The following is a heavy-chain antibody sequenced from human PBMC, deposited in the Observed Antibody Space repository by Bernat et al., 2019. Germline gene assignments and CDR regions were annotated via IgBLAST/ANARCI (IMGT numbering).Heavy chain of an antibody. CDR3: AGYRRSSYDY. CDR1: GFTFSSYA. D-gene: IGHD6-6*01. CDR2: ISTDGGGT. Sequence: EVQLVESGGGLVQPGGSLRLSCAASGFTFSSYAMHWVRQAPGKGLEYVSAISTDGGGTYYANSVKGRFTVSRDNSKNTLHLQMGSLRAEDMAVYYCAGYRRSSYDYWGQGTPVTVSS. V-gene: IGHV3-64*01. J-gene: IGHJ4*02.